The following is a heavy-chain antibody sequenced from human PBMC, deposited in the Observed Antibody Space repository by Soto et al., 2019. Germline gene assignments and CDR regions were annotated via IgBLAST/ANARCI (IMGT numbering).Heavy chain of an antibody. J-gene: IGHJ3*02. CDR2: IYYSGST. CDR1: GGSISSGGYY. CDR3: ARVTEYYGVLDAFDI. D-gene: IGHD4-17*01. V-gene: IGHV4-31*03. Sequence: QVQLQESGPGLVKTSQTLSLTCTVSGGSISSGGYYWSWIRQHPGKGLEWIGYIYYSGSTYYNPSLKSRVTISVDTSKNQFSLKLSSVTAADTAVYYCARVTEYYGVLDAFDIWGQGTMVTVSS.